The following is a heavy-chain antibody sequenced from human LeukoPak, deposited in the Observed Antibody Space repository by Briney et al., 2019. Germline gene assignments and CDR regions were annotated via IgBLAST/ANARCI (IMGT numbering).Heavy chain of an antibody. Sequence: SETLSLTCAVYGGSFSGYYWSWIRQPPGKGLEWIGEINHSGSTNYNPSLKSRVTISVDTSKNQLSLKLSSVTAADTAVYYCARSRDTAMPTDYWGQGTLVTVSS. CDR3: ARSRDTAMPTDY. CDR1: GGSFSGYY. CDR2: INHSGST. D-gene: IGHD5-18*01. V-gene: IGHV4-34*01. J-gene: IGHJ4*02.